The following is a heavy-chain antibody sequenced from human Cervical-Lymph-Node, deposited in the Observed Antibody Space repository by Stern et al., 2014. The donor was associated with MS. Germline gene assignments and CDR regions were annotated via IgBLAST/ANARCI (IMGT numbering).Heavy chain of an antibody. V-gene: IGHV1-2*06. CDR1: GYSFSDFY. CDR3: VRLLFGEVTAS. CDR2: INPKSGGT. J-gene: IGHJ1*01. Sequence: VQLLESGAEVKKPGASVKVSCKVSGYSFSDFYMHWVRQAPGQGLEWMGRINPKSGGTNYAQKFQGRVTMTRDTSINTAYMELSRLRSDDTAVYYCVRLLFGEVTASWGQGTLVAVSS. D-gene: IGHD3-3*01.